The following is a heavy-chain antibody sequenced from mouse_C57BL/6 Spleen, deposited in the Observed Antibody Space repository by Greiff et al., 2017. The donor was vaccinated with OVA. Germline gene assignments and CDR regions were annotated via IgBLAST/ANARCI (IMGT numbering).Heavy chain of an antibody. V-gene: IGHV2-2*01. J-gene: IGHJ4*01. CDR2: IWSGGST. CDR1: GFSLTSYG. D-gene: IGHD2-2*01. CDR3: ARSTMVTTSAMDY. Sequence: VQGVESGPGLVQPSQSLSITCTVSGFSLTSYGVHWVRQSPGKGLEWLGVIWSGGSTDYNAAFISRLSISKDNSKSQVFFKMNSLQADDTAIYYCARSTMVTTSAMDYWGQGTSVTVSS.